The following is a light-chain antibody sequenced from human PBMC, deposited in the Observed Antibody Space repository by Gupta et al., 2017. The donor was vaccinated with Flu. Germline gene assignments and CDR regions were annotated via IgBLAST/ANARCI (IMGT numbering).Light chain of an antibody. J-gene: IGLJ2*01. CDR1: HLRGYY. CDR2: CKK. CDR3: HSRDSSGNLAV. V-gene: IGLV3-19*01. Sequence: GKKIKITMPGDHLRGYYSSWYPPKPGQAPVFFLDCKKNRASGNPDRFSGSKFGNTASLTNPGAQAEDEADYYCHSRDSSGNLAVFGGGTKLTVL.